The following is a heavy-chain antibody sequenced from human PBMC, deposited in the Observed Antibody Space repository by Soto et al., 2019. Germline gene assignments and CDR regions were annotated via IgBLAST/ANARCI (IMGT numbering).Heavy chain of an antibody. D-gene: IGHD1-20*01. CDR1: RPSVGSPTLY. Sequence: SLTLSFTCSVCRPSVGSPTLYWHLMRRTPGKGLEWIGVFYYSEITNYSPSRKSRVTISLDTSKDQFSLRLTSVTAADTAVYYFARTRDNNINYYYALDDWGQGTRVTVAS. CDR3: ARTRDNNINYYYALDD. V-gene: IGHV4-61*01. CDR2: FYYSEIT. J-gene: IGHJ6*02.